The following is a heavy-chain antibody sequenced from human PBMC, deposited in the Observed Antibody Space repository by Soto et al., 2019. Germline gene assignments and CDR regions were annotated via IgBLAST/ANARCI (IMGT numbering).Heavy chain of an antibody. D-gene: IGHD6-19*01. V-gene: IGHV3-48*02. CDR1: GFTFSSYS. CDR3: ARALQWSSGWYQDTNSVYYYYGMDV. CDR2: ISSSSSTI. J-gene: IGHJ6*02. Sequence: HPGGSLRLSCAASGFTFSSYSMNWVRQAPGKGLEWVSYISSSSSTIYYADSVKGRFTISRDNAKNSLYLQMNSLRDEDTAVYYCARALQWSSGWYQDTNSVYYYYGMDVWGQGTTVTVSS.